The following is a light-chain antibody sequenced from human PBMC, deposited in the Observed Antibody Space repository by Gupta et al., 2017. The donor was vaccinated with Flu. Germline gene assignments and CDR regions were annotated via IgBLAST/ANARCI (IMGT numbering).Light chain of an antibody. CDR2: KAS. Sequence: PSTLFASVGDRVTITCRASQSISSWLAWYQQKPGKAPKLLIYKASRVESGVPSRFSGSGSGTEFTLTISSLQPDDFATYYCQQENSSSYTFGQGTKLEIK. J-gene: IGKJ2*01. V-gene: IGKV1-5*03. CDR1: QSISSW. CDR3: QQENSSSYT.